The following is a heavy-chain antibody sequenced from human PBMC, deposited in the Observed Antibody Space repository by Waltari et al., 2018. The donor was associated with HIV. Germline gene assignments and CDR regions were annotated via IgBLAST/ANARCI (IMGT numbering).Heavy chain of an antibody. CDR3: ARRRYNFWSGSDDY. V-gene: IGHV4-39*01. J-gene: IGHJ4*02. Sequence: QLQLQESGPGLVKPSETLSLTCTVSGGSINSSIYYWGWIRQPPGKGLEWVGSISYSGSTYDNPSLKIRVSISIETSKNQFALKLSSVTAADTAVYYCARRRYNFWSGSDDYWGKGTLVTVSS. CDR2: ISYSGST. D-gene: IGHD3-3*01. CDR1: GGSINSSIYY.